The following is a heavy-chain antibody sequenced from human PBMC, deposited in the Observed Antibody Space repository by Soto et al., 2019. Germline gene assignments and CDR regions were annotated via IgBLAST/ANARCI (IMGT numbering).Heavy chain of an antibody. CDR2: IIPIFGTA. V-gene: IGHV1-69*13. D-gene: IGHD3-22*01. CDR1: GGTFSSYA. J-gene: IGHJ4*02. CDR3: ARNYYDSSGYLDPFDY. Sequence: ASVKVSCKSSGGTFSSYAISWVRQAPGQGLEWMGGIIPIFGTANYEQKFQGRVTITADESTSTAYMELSSLRSEDTAVYYCARNYYDSSGYLDPFDYWGQGTLVTVSS.